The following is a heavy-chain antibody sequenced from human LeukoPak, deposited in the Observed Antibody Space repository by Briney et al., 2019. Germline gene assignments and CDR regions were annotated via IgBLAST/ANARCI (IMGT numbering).Heavy chain of an antibody. CDR3: ARPTRLWFGELSFTY. V-gene: IGHV1-8*01. J-gene: IGHJ4*02. D-gene: IGHD3-10*01. Sequence: ASVKVSCKASGYSFTSYDINWVRQATGQGLEWMGWMNPNSGNTGYAQKFQGRVTMTRNTSISTAYMELSSLRSEDTAVYYCARPTRLWFGELSFTYWGQGTLVTVSS. CDR2: MNPNSGNT. CDR1: GYSFTSYD.